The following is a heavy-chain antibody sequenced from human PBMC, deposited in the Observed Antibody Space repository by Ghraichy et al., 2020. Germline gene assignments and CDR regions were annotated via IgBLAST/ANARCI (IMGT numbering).Heavy chain of an antibody. D-gene: IGHD2-15*01. J-gene: IGHJ4*02. Sequence: GGSLRLSCAASGFTFSYYSMHWVRQAPGKGPECVSYISSSSTTTYYADSVEGRFTISRDNAKSSLYLQMNSLRDEDTAFYYCARGSDFYDATPPGPDYWRQGTLVTVSS. CDR2: ISSSSTTT. CDR1: GFTFSYYS. CDR3: ARGSDFYDATPPGPDY. V-gene: IGHV3-48*02.